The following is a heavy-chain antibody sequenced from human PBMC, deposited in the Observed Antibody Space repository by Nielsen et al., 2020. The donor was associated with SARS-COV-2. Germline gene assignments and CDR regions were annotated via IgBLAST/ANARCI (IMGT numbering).Heavy chain of an antibody. J-gene: IGHJ6*02. V-gene: IGHV4-39*01. Sequence: SETLSLTCTVSGGSISSSSYYWGWIRQPPGKGLEWIGSIYYSGSTYYNPSLKSRVTISVDTSKNQFSLKLSSVTAADTAVYCCARADGDYGYYYYGMDVWGQGTTVTVSS. CDR1: GGSISSSSYY. D-gene: IGHD4-17*01. CDR3: ARADGDYGYYYYGMDV. CDR2: IYYSGST.